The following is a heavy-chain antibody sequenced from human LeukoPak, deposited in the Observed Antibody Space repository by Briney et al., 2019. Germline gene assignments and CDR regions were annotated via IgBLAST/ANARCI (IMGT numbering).Heavy chain of an antibody. D-gene: IGHD6-19*01. J-gene: IGHJ4*02. Sequence: GGSLRLYCAASGFRLSDFWMNWVRQAPGKGLEWVASINQDGSEKYHVDSVKGRFTISRDNAKNSLYLQMNSLTADDTAVYYCARDGPQAGLYFDYWGQGTLVTVSS. CDR3: ARDGPQAGLYFDY. V-gene: IGHV3-7*05. CDR1: GFRLSDFW. CDR2: INQDGSEK.